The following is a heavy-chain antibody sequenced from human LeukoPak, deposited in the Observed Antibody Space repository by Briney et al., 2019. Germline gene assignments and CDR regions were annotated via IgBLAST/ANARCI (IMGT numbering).Heavy chain of an antibody. V-gene: IGHV4-59*12. CDR3: ARDSGSYVIRN. CDR2: IYYSGST. Sequence: SETLSLTCTVSGGSISSYYWSWIRQPPGKGLEWIGYIYYSGSTSYNPSLKSRVTISVDTSKNQFSLKLSSVTAADTAVYYCARDSGSYVIRNWGQGTLVTVSS. CDR1: GGSISSYY. D-gene: IGHD1-26*01. J-gene: IGHJ4*02.